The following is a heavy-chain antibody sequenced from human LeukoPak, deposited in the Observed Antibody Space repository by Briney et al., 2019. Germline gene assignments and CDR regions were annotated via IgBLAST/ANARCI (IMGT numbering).Heavy chain of an antibody. J-gene: IGHJ4*02. CDR3: AKDDDYSNDGAMVV. Sequence: GGSLRLSCAASGFTFSSYAMSWVRQAPGKGLEWVSAISGSGGSTYYADSVKGRFTISRDNSKNTLYLQMNSLRAEDTAVYYCAKDDDYSNDGAMVVWGQGTLVTVSS. CDR1: GFTFSSYA. CDR2: ISGSGGST. D-gene: IGHD4-11*01. V-gene: IGHV3-23*01.